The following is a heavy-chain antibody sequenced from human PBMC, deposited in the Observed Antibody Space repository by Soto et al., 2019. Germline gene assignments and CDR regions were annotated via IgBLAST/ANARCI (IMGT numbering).Heavy chain of an antibody. J-gene: IGHJ6*02. CDR3: ASGGEYGMDV. Sequence: QVQLVQSGAEVKKPGASLKVSCKASGYTFTTYDFNWVRQAAGQGLEWMGWMNSNSGNTGYAQNFQGRVTMTRDTSTRTAYMELSSLRSEDTAVYYCASGGEYGMDVWGQGTMVIVSS. CDR1: GYTFTTYD. CDR2: MNSNSGNT. V-gene: IGHV1-8*01.